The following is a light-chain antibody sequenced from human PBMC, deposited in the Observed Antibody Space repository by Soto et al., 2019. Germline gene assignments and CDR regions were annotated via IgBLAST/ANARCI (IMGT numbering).Light chain of an antibody. CDR1: QSVSSN. V-gene: IGKV3-20*01. CDR3: QQYGSSPRT. Sequence: EIVMTQSPATLSVSPGERATLSCRASQSVSSNLAWYQQKPGQAPRLLIYGASSRATGIPDRFSGSGSGTDFTLTISRLEPEDFAVYYCQQYGSSPRTFGQGTHWR. J-gene: IGKJ5*01. CDR2: GAS.